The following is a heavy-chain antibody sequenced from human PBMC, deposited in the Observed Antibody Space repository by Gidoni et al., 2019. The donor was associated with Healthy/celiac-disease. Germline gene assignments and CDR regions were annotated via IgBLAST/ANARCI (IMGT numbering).Heavy chain of an antibody. CDR3: ARAASAAGPGIWSYYYYMDV. J-gene: IGHJ6*03. D-gene: IGHD6-13*01. Sequence: QVQLVESGGGVVQPGRSLRLSCAASGFTFSSSGMHWVRQAPGKGLEWVAVIWYDGSNKYYADSVKGRFTISRDNSKNTLYLQMNSLRAEDTAVYYCARAASAAGPGIWSYYYYMDVWGKGTTVTVSS. CDR1: GFTFSSSG. CDR2: IWYDGSNK. V-gene: IGHV3-33*01.